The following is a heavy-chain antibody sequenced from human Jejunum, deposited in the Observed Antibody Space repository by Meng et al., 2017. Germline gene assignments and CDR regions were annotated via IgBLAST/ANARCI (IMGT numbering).Heavy chain of an antibody. D-gene: IGHD3-22*01. CDR3: ARDESRLLRS. Sequence: HEQLQQAGHGLVKHSQTPPPTCSISWDRVSRNSAAWNWIRQSPSRGLEWLGRTYYRSKWYSDYAVSVKSRITINTDTSKNQLSLQLNSVTPEATAVYYCARDESRLLRSWGQGTLVTVSS. J-gene: IGHJ5*02. V-gene: IGHV6-1*01. CDR2: TYYRSKWYS. CDR1: WDRVSRNSAA.